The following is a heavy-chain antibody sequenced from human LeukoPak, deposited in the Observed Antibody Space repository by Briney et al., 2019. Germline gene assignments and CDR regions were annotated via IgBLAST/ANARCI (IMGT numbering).Heavy chain of an antibody. Sequence: GGSLRLSCAASGFTFSSYAMHWVRQAPGKGLEWVAVISYDGSNKYYADSVKGRFTISRDNSKNTLYLQMNSLRAEDTAVYYCARAPDIVVVPAAIDYWGQGTLVIVSS. J-gene: IGHJ4*02. CDR3: ARAPDIVVVPAAIDY. CDR1: GFTFSSYA. CDR2: ISYDGSNK. D-gene: IGHD2-2*01. V-gene: IGHV3-30*04.